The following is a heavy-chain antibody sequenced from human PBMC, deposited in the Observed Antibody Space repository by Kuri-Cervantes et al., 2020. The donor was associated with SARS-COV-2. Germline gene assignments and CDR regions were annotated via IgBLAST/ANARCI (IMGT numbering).Heavy chain of an antibody. CDR3: ARGNRGRAEVSYYYYMDV. CDR2: MNPNSGNT. J-gene: IGHJ6*03. V-gene: IGHV1-8*01. Sequence: ASVKVSCKASGYTFTSYDINWVRQATGQGLEWMGWMNPNSGNTGYAQKFQGRVTMTRNTSISTAYMELSSLRSEDTAVYYCARGNRGRAEVSYYYYMDVWGKGTTVPVSS. CDR1: GYTFTSYD. D-gene: IGHD1-14*01.